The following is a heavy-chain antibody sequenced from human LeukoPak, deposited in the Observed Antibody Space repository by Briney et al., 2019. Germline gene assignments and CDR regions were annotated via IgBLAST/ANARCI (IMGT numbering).Heavy chain of an antibody. CDR3: ARYSYGLFDY. V-gene: IGHV4-39*01. D-gene: IGHD5-18*01. J-gene: IGHJ4*02. CDR1: GGSISSSSYY. Sequence: SETLSLTCTVSGGSISSSSYYWGWIRQPPGKGLEWIGSICYSGSTYYNPSLKSRVTISVDTSKNQFSLKLSSVTAADTAVYYCARYSYGLFDYWGQGTLVTVSS. CDR2: ICYSGST.